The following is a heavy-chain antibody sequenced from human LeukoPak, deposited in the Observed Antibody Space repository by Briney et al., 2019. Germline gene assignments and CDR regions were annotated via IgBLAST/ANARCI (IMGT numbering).Heavy chain of an antibody. CDR2: INHSGST. J-gene: IGHJ5*02. D-gene: IGHD3-10*01. CDR1: GGSFSGYY. CDR3: ARLVRGVITNWFDP. Sequence: PSETLSLTCAVYGGSFSGYYWSWIRQPPGKGLEWIGEINHSGSTNYNPSLKSRVTISVDTSKNQFSLKLSSVTAAETAVYYCARLVRGVITNWFDPWGQGTLVTVSS. V-gene: IGHV4-34*01.